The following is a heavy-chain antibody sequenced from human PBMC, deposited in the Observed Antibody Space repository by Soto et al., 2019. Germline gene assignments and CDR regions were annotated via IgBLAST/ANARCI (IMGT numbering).Heavy chain of an antibody. CDR1: GYTFTSYD. D-gene: IGHD2-15*01. CDR3: GRDSPCSGGIND. Sequence: ASVKVSCKASGYTFTSYDINWVRQATGQGLEWMGWMNPNSGNTGYAQKFQGRVTMTRNTSINTAYMELSSLRSEDAAVYYCGRDSPCSGGINDWGQGTLVTVSS. J-gene: IGHJ4*02. V-gene: IGHV1-8*01. CDR2: MNPNSGNT.